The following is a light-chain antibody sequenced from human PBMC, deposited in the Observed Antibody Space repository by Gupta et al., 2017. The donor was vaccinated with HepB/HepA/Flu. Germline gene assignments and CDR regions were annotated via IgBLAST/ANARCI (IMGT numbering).Light chain of an antibody. Sequence: EIVMTQSPATLSVSPGERATLSCRASQSVSSNLAWYQQKPGQAPRLLIYGASTRATGIPARCSGSGSGTEXTLTISXLQSEDFAVYYCQQYNNWPPYTFGXGTKLEIK. V-gene: IGKV3-15*01. CDR3: QQYNNWPPYT. CDR1: QSVSSN. J-gene: IGKJ2*01. CDR2: GAS.